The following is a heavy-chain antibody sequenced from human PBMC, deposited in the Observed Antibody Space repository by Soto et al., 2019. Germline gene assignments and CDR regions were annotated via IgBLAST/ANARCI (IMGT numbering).Heavy chain of an antibody. CDR2: IYYSGST. V-gene: IGHV4-59*01. CDR3: ARIFVEMATISAFDI. CDR1: GGSISSYY. J-gene: IGHJ3*02. D-gene: IGHD5-12*01. Sequence: QVQLQESGPGLVKPSETLSLTCTVSGGSISSYYWSWIRQPPGKGLEWIGYIYYSGSTNYNPSLKSRVTISVHTSKNHFSLKLSSVTAADPAVYYCARIFVEMATISAFDIWGQGTMVTVSS.